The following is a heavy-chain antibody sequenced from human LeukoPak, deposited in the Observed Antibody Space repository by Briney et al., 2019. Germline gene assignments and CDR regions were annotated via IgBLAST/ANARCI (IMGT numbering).Heavy chain of an antibody. CDR3: AKGRIAALYCLDY. V-gene: IGHV3-23*01. J-gene: IGHJ4*02. CDR2: ISGSGGST. CDR1: GFTFSNYA. Sequence: GGSLRLSCAASGFTFSNYAMSWVRQAPGHGLEWVSSISGSGGSTYYADSVRGRFTISRDNSKNTLYLQVNSLRAEDTAVYYCAKGRIAALYCLDYWGQGTLVTVSS. D-gene: IGHD6-13*01.